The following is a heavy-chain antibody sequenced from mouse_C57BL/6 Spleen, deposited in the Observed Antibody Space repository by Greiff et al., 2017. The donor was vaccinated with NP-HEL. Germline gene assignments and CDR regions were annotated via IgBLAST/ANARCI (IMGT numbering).Heavy chain of an antibody. J-gene: IGHJ4*01. CDR1: GYTFTSYW. D-gene: IGHD2-5*01. CDR2: IDPSDSYT. Sequence: VQLQQPGAELVMPGASVKLSCKASGYTFTSYWMHWVKQRPGQGLEWIGEIDPSDSYTNYNQKFKGKSTLTVDKSSSTAYMQLSSLTSEDSAVYYCARYSNYEGNYAMDYWGQGTSVTVSS. V-gene: IGHV1-69*01. CDR3: ARYSNYEGNYAMDY.